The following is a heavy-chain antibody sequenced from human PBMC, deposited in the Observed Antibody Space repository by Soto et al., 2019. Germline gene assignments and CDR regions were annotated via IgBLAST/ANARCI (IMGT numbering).Heavy chain of an antibody. J-gene: IGHJ4*02. Sequence: GGSLRLSCVGTGFRFSSFAMHWVRQAPGKGLEWVAVLKSDGFTRDYVDSVKGRFTISRDNSRNTLSLQMNSLRADDTAVYYCAKEHGGGISTITSFFDSWGQGTPVTVSS. D-gene: IGHD5-12*01. CDR1: GFRFSSFA. V-gene: IGHV3-30*18. CDR3: AKEHGGGISTITSFFDS. CDR2: LKSDGFTR.